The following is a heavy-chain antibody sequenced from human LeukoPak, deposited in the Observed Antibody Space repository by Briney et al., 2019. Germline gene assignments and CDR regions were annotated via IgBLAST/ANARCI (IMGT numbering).Heavy chain of an antibody. V-gene: IGHV4-34*01. J-gene: IGHJ1*01. CDR1: GGSFSGYY. Sequence: PSGTLSLSCAVSGGSFSGYYWSWIRQPPGKGLEWIAEINHSGSTNYNPSLKSRVTISVDTSKNQFSLKLSSVTAADTAVYYCARAAGLRGYSYGPRLQHWGQGTLVTVSS. CDR3: ARAAGLRGYSYGPRLQH. CDR2: INHSGST. D-gene: IGHD5-18*01.